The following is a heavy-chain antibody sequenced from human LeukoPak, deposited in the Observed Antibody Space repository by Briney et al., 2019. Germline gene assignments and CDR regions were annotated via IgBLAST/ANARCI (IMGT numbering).Heavy chain of an antibody. CDR1: GFTFSSYA. CDR2: ISSNGGST. J-gene: IGHJ4*02. CDR3: ARHDYGGNSGDY. Sequence: GGSLRLSCAASGFTFSSYAMHWVRQAPGKGLEYVSAISSNGGSTYYANSVKGRFTISRDNSKNTLYLQMSSLRDEDTAVYYCARHDYGGNSGDYWGQGTLVTVSS. V-gene: IGHV3-64*01. D-gene: IGHD4-23*01.